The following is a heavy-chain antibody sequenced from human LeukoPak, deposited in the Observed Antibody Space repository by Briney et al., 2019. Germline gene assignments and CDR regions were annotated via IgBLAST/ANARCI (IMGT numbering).Heavy chain of an antibody. D-gene: IGHD6-19*01. J-gene: IGHJ5*02. CDR2: IIPIFGTA. CDR3: ARERWAVADP. CDR1: GGTFSSYA. V-gene: IGHV1-69*13. Sequence: ASGKVACKASGGTFSSYAISWVRQAPGQWLEWMGGIIPIFGTANSEQKFQGSVTITADESTSTAYMELSSLRSEDTAVYYCARERWAVADPWGQGTLVXVSS.